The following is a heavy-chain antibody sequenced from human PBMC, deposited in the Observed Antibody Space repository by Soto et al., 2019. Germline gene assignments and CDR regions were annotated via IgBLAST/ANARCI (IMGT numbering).Heavy chain of an antibody. V-gene: IGHV5-10-1*01. Sequence: PGESLKISCEASGYMFPIYHISWVRQMPGKGLEWVGKIDPSDSRTMYRPSSRARITISMDKSINTAYLEWGRLKASDTAMYYCARHYSNGDFDFWGQGTQVTVSS. D-gene: IGHD2-8*01. CDR1: GYMFPIYH. CDR2: IDPSDSRT. J-gene: IGHJ4*02. CDR3: ARHYSNGDFDF.